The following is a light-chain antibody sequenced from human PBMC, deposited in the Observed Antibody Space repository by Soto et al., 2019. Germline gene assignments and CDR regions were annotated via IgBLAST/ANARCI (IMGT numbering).Light chain of an antibody. Sequence: EIVMNQSPATLSVAPGERATLSCRASQSVSSNLAWYQQKPGQAPRLLIYGASTRATGIPARFSGSGSGTEFTLTISSLQSEDFAVYYCQQYNNWPNTFGGGTKVDIK. CDR3: QQYNNWPNT. CDR2: GAS. V-gene: IGKV3-15*01. CDR1: QSVSSN. J-gene: IGKJ4*01.